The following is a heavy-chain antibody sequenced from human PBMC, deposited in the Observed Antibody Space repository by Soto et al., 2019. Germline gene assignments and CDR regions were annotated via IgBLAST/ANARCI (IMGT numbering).Heavy chain of an antibody. V-gene: IGHV1-8*01. CDR3: ARGGNIVVVVAATRLNWFDP. J-gene: IGHJ5*02. D-gene: IGHD2-15*01. CDR1: GYTFTSYD. Sequence: ASVKVSCKASGYTFTSYDINWVRQATGQGLEWMGWMNPNSGNTGYAQKFQGRVTMTRNTSISTAYMELSSLRSEDTAVYYCARGGNIVVVVAATRLNWFDPWGQGTLVT. CDR2: MNPNSGNT.